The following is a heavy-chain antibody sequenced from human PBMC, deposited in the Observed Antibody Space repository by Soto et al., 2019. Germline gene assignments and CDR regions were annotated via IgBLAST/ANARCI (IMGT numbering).Heavy chain of an antibody. Sequence: SETLSLTCAVSGYSISLGYYWGWIRQPPGKGLEWIGSTYHSGNTYYNPSLKSRVSISLDTSKNHFSLELSGLRPDDTAVYYCARRKERSGPHYFDYWGQGSQVTVSS. CDR3: ARRKERSGPHYFDY. CDR1: GYSISLGYY. J-gene: IGHJ4*02. D-gene: IGHD6-25*01. V-gene: IGHV4-38-2*01. CDR2: TYHSGNT.